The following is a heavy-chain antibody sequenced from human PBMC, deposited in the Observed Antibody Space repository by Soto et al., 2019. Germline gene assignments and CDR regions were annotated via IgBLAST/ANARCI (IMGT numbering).Heavy chain of an antibody. CDR1: GFTFNNYG. V-gene: IGHV3-30*18. Sequence: QVQLVESGGGVVQPGRSLRLSCAASGFTFNNYGMHWARQAPGKGLEWVAAISNDGSDKYYADSVKGRLTISRDNSKNTVSVQMRSLRAEDTAVYYCAKDQARSASHGIDWGQGTMVTVSS. CDR3: AKDQARSASHGID. CDR2: ISNDGSDK. D-gene: IGHD6-6*01. J-gene: IGHJ3*01.